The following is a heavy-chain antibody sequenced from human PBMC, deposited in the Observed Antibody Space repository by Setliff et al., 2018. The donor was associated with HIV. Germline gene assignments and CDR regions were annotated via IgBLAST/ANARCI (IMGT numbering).Heavy chain of an antibody. V-gene: IGHV5-51*01. D-gene: IGHD3-22*01. CDR2: IYPDESDS. CDR1: GYSFPTYW. CDR3: ARVDMGYCYDSSGYYFRLFYGMDV. J-gene: IGHJ6*02. Sequence: PGESLKISCKGSGYSFPTYWIAWVRQMPGKGLEWMGVIYPDESDSRYSPSFRGQVTISADKSINTAYLQWSSLKASDTAMYYCARVDMGYCYDSSGYYFRLFYGMDVWGQGTTVTVSS.